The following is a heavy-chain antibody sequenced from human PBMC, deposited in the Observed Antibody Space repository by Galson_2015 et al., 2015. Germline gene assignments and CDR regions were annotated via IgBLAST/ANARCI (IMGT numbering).Heavy chain of an antibody. J-gene: IGHJ3*02. V-gene: IGHV3-53*01. CDR3: ASPRRGTAMVNDAFDI. CDR2: IYSGGST. Sequence: SLRLSCAASGFTVSSNYMSWVRQAPGKGLEWVSVIYSGGSTYYADSVKGRFTISRDNSKNTLYLQMNSLRAEDTAVYYCASPRRGTAMVNDAFDIWGQGTMVTVSS. D-gene: IGHD5-18*01. CDR1: GFTVSSNY.